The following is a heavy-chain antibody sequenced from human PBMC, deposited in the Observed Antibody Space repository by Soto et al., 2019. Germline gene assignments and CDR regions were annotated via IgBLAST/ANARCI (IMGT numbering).Heavy chain of an antibody. CDR1: GFTFSDYW. V-gene: IGHV3-7*01. Sequence: EVQLVESGGGLVQPGGSRRLSCAASGFTFSDYWMTWVRQAPGRGLEWVANIKQDGREKYYVDSVAGRFTISRDNDNNTRYLGLSSVSVGYAAAYGWASISGGAPPLFDPRGRGT. J-gene: IGHJ5*02. CDR3: ASISGGAPPLFDP. CDR2: IKQDGREK. D-gene: IGHD5-12*01.